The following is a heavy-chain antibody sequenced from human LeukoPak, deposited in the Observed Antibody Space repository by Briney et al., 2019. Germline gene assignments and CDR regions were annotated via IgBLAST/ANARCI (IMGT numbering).Heavy chain of an antibody. D-gene: IGHD4-23*01. Sequence: QTGGSLRLSCTASGFTFGDYAMSWFRQAPGKGLEWVGFIRSKAYGGTTEYAASVKGRFTISRDDSKSIAYLQMNSLKTEDTAVYYCARALVGSVVTPVDYWGQGTLVTVSS. J-gene: IGHJ4*02. CDR3: ARALVGSVVTPVDY. CDR2: IRSKAYGGTT. V-gene: IGHV3-49*03. CDR1: GFTFGDYA.